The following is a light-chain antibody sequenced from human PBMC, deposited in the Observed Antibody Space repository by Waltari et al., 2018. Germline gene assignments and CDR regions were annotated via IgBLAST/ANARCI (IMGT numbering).Light chain of an antibody. CDR3: ISYTTRRLWV. J-gene: IGLJ3*02. Sequence: QSALTQPASVSGSPGQSISISCTGTSSDVGYYNYVSWYQQHPGRAPNLMVYDVNKPPSGVANRFSGSKSGNTAYLTISGLQAEDEADYYCISYTTRRLWVFGGGTQLTVL. V-gene: IGLV2-14*03. CDR2: DVN. CDR1: SSDVGYYNY.